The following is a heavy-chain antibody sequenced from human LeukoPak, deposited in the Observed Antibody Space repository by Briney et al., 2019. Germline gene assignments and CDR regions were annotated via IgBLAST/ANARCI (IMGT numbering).Heavy chain of an antibody. J-gene: IGHJ4*02. V-gene: IGHV4-39*01. CDR2: IYYSGST. Sequence: SETLSLTCTASGGSISSSSYYWGWIRQPPGKGLEWIGSIYYSGSTYYNPSLKSRVTISVDTSKNQFSLKLSSVTAADTAVYYCARRPTYYYDSSGYSSFDYWGQGTLVTVSS. CDR3: ARRPTYYYDSSGYSSFDY. D-gene: IGHD3-22*01. CDR1: GGSISSSSYY.